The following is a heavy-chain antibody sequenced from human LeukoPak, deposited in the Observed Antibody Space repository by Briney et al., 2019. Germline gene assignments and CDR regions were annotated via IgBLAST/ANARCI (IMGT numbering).Heavy chain of an antibody. Sequence: PSETLSLTCTVSGGSISSYYWSWIRQPPGKGLEWIGYIYYSGSTNYNPSLKSRATISVDTSKNQFSLKLSSVTAADTAVYYCARVTGPYDFWSGFDPWGQGTLVTVSS. V-gene: IGHV4-59*01. CDR1: GGSISSYY. CDR2: IYYSGST. CDR3: ARVTGPYDFWSGFDP. J-gene: IGHJ5*02. D-gene: IGHD3-3*01.